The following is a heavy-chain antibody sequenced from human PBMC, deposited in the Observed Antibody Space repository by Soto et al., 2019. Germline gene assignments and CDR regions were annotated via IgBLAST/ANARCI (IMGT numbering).Heavy chain of an antibody. CDR1: GFTFSNAW. J-gene: IGHJ3*02. V-gene: IGHV3-15*01. Sequence: GESLKISCAASGFTFSNAWMSWVRQAPGKGLEWVGRIKSKTDGGTTDYAAPVKGRFTISRDDSKNTLYLQMNSLKTEDTAVYYCTTVAEYYDFWSGDAFDIWGQGTMVTVSS. CDR2: IKSKTDGGTT. D-gene: IGHD3-3*01. CDR3: TTVAEYYDFWSGDAFDI.